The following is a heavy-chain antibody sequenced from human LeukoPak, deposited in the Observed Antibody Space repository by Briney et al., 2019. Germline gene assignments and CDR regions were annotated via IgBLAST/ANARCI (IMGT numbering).Heavy chain of an antibody. Sequence: SVKVSCKASGGTFSSYAISWVRQAPGQGLEWMGGIIPIFGTANYAQKFQGRVTITADESTSTAYMELSSLRSEDTAVYYCARADTMVRGGLGYYYKDVWGKGTTVTVSS. D-gene: IGHD3-10*01. J-gene: IGHJ6*03. CDR1: GGTFSSYA. CDR3: ARADTMVRGGLGYYYKDV. V-gene: IGHV1-69*13. CDR2: IIPIFGTA.